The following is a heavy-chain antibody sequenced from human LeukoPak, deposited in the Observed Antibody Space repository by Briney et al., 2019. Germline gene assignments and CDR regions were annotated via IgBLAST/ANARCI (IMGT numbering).Heavy chain of an antibody. CDR3: AKDLPFDYSKPNWVDP. V-gene: IGHV3-30-3*01. J-gene: IGHJ5*02. D-gene: IGHD4-11*01. CDR2: ISYDGSNK. Sequence: QAGGSLRLSCAASGFTFSSYAMHWVRQAPGKGLEWVAVISYDGSNKYYADSVKGRFTISRDNSKNTLYLQMNSLRAEDTAIYYCAKDLPFDYSKPNWVDPWGQGTLVTVSS. CDR1: GFTFSSYA.